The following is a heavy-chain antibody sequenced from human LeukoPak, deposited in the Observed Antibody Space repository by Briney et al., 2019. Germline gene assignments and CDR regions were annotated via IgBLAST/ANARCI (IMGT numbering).Heavy chain of an antibody. V-gene: IGHV3-66*01. CDR1: GVTVSGNY. CDR2: IYGDGKT. CDR3: ARDGSSGWSHDY. D-gene: IGHD6-19*01. J-gene: IGHJ4*02. Sequence: GGSLRPSCAASGVTVSGNYMSWVRQAPGKGREWVSAIYGDGKTFYAESVKGRVTISRDKSKNTLYLQMNSLRADDTAVYYCARDGSSGWSHDYWGQGTLVTVSS.